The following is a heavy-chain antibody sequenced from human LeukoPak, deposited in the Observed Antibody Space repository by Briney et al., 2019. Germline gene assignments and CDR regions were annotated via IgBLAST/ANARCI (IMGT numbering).Heavy chain of an antibody. CDR2: ISSSGSYI. Sequence: GGSLRLSCAASGFTFSSYSMNWVRQAPGKGLEWVSSISSSGSYIYYADSVKGRFTISRDNAKNSLYLQMNSLRAEDTAVYYCARVDWYYDFWSGYYGGHYFDYWGQGTLVTVSS. CDR3: ARVDWYYDFWSGYYGGHYFDY. V-gene: IGHV3-21*01. D-gene: IGHD3-3*01. J-gene: IGHJ4*02. CDR1: GFTFSSYS.